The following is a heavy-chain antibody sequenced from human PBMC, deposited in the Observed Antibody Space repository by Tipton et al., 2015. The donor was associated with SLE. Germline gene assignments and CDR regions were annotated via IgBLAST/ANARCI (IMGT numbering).Heavy chain of an antibody. CDR3: AREYQGRFYVNGAFDV. J-gene: IGHJ3*01. D-gene: IGHD1-26*01. CDR2: IREDGNAE. V-gene: IGHV3-7*01. Sequence: VQLVQSGAEVKKPGESLKISCKASGYRFTSYWIGWVRQMPGKGLEWVATIREDGNAEYYLDSVRGRFTISRDTAKNSLYLQMNNLRVEETAVYYCAREYQGRFYVNGAFDVWGQGTMVTVSS. CDR1: GYRFTSYW.